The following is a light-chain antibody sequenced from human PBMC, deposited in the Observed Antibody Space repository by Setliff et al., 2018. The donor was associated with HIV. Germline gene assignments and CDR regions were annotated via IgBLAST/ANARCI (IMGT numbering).Light chain of an antibody. CDR2: EVS. J-gene: IGLJ1*01. V-gene: IGLV2-14*01. CDR1: SSDVGGHNY. Sequence: QSALTQPASVSGSPGQSITISCTGTSSDVGGHNYVSWYQQHPGKAPKLIIYEVSYRPSGVSNRFSGSKSGNTASLTIPGLQAEDEAEYHCSSYTTSNTVPHVFGTGTKVTV. CDR3: SSYTTSNTVPHV.